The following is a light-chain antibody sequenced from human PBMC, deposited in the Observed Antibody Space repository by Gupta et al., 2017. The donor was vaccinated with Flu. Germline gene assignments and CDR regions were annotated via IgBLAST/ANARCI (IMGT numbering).Light chain of an antibody. J-gene: IGKJ1*01. V-gene: IGKV3-20*01. CDR3: QQYCSSPLT. CDR1: QSISSSY. Sequence: EIVSTLSLGSLSLYPGKRATPSCRAGQSISSSYLAWYQQKPGQAPMLLIYGASSRATGIPDRFSGSGSGTDFTLTISRLEPEDFAVYYCQQYCSSPLTFGQGTKVEIK. CDR2: GAS.